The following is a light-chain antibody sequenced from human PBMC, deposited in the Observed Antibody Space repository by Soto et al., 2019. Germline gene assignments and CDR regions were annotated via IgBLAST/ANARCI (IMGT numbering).Light chain of an antibody. Sequence: QSVLTQQPSASGTPGQRVTISCSGSSSTIGINTVNWYQQFPGTAPKLLIYSSNQRPSGVPDRFSGSKSGTSASLAISGLQSEDEAHYYCATWDDSVSGVVFGGGTKLTVL. CDR2: SSN. CDR3: ATWDDSVSGVV. J-gene: IGLJ3*02. V-gene: IGLV1-44*01. CDR1: SSTIGINT.